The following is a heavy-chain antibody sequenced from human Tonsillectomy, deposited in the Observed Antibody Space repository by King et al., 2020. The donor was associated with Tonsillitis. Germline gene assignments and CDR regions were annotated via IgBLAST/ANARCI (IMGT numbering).Heavy chain of an antibody. Sequence: VQLVESGGGLVQPGGSLRLSCAASGFTFSNYAMNWVRQAPGKGLEWVSVIYSAGSNAYYADSVRGRFTISRDDSKNTLYLQMNSLRAEDTAGYYCAKAQWVVRELFDYWGQGTLVTVSS. CDR3: AKAQWVVRELFDY. CDR1: GFTFSNYA. V-gene: IGHV3-23*03. J-gene: IGHJ4*02. D-gene: IGHD6-19*01. CDR2: IYSAGSNA.